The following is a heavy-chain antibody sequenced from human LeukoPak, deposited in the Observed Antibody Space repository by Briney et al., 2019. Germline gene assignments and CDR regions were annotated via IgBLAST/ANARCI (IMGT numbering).Heavy chain of an antibody. J-gene: IGHJ4*02. Sequence: PGGSLRLSCAASGFTFSSYAMSWVRQAPGKGLECVGFIRSKAYGGTTEYAASVRGRFTISRDDSKSIAYLQMNSLKTEDTAVYYCTRGGAGDYWGQGTLVTVSS. CDR3: TRGGAGDY. CDR2: IRSKAYGGTT. CDR1: GFTFSSYA. D-gene: IGHD1-26*01. V-gene: IGHV3-49*04.